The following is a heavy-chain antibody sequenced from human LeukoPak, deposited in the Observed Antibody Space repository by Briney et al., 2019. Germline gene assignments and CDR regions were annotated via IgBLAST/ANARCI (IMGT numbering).Heavy chain of an antibody. CDR3: ARGPLQTIPTSKIVVYYYPFDY. Sequence: GESLKISCAASGFTFDDYGMSWVRQAPGKGLEWVSGINWNGGSTGYADSVKGRFTISRDNAKNSLYLQMNSLRAEDTALYYCARGPLQTIPTSKIVVYYYPFDYWGQGTLVTVSS. CDR2: INWNGGST. CDR1: GFTFDDYG. J-gene: IGHJ4*02. D-gene: IGHD3-22*01. V-gene: IGHV3-20*04.